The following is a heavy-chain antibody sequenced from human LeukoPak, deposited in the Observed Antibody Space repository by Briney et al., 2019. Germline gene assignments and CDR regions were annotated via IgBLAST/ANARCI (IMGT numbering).Heavy chain of an antibody. V-gene: IGHV4-34*01. Sequence: SETLSLTCAVYVGSFSDHYWSWIRQPPGKGLEWIGSIHHSGTAYYNPSLKSRVTISVDTSKNQFSLNLSSVTAADTAVYYCARPFKDTTVTSGFDYWGQGTLVTVSS. CDR1: VGSFSDHY. CDR3: ARPFKDTTVTSGFDY. J-gene: IGHJ4*02. CDR2: IHHSGTA. D-gene: IGHD4-17*01.